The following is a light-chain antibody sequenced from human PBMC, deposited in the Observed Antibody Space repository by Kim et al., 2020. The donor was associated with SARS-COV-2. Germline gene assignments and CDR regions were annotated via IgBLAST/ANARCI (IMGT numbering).Light chain of an antibody. Sequence: QTATLTCSGNNNDVGNHGVAWRQQRRGHPPKLLSYRNDNRPSGISERFSASRSGNTASLTITGLKPEDEADYYCSAWDFSISAWVFGGGTQLTVL. V-gene: IGLV10-54*01. CDR2: RND. CDR1: NNDVGNHG. J-gene: IGLJ3*02. CDR3: SAWDFSISAWV.